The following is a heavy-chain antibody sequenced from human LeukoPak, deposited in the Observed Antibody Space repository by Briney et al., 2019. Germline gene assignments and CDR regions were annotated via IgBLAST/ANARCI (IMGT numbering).Heavy chain of an antibody. Sequence: PSETLSLTCTVSGGSISSYYWSWIRQPPGKGLEWIGYIYYSGSTNYNPSLKSRVTISADTSKNQFSLKLSSVTAADTAVYYCARGGGSYWNYFDYWGQGTLVTVSS. CDR3: ARGGGSYWNYFDY. J-gene: IGHJ4*02. V-gene: IGHV4-59*01. CDR1: GGSISSYY. CDR2: IYYSGST. D-gene: IGHD1-26*01.